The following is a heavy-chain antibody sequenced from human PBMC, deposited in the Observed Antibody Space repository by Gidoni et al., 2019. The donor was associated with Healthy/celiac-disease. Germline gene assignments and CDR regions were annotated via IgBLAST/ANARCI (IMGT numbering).Heavy chain of an antibody. J-gene: IGHJ4*02. V-gene: IGHV3-30-3*01. CDR1: GFTFSSYA. Sequence: QVQLVESGGGVVQPGRSLRLACAASGFTFSSYAMHWVRQAPGKGLEWVAVISYDGSNKYYADSVKGRFTISRDNSKNTLYLQMNSLRAEDTAVYYCARVRVWGQGTLVTVSS. D-gene: IGHD2-21*01. CDR3: ARVRV. CDR2: ISYDGSNK.